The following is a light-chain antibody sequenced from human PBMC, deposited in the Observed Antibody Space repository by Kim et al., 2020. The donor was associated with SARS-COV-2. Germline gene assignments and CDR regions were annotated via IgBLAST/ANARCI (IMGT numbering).Light chain of an antibody. CDR3: QQYNNWPPLT. V-gene: IGKV3-15*01. Sequence: VSPGERATLSCRASQSVSSNLAWYQQKPGQAPRLLIYGASTRATGIPARFSGSGSGTEFTLTISSLQSEDFAVYYCQQYNNWPPLTFGGGTKVEI. CDR1: QSVSSN. J-gene: IGKJ4*01. CDR2: GAS.